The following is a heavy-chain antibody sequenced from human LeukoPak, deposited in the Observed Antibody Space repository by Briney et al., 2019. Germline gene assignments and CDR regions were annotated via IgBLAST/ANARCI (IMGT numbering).Heavy chain of an antibody. Sequence: PGGSLRLSCAASGFAFSTYWMHRVRQAPGKGLVWVSRINSDGSTTNYADSAKGRFTISRDNANNTLYLQMNSLTAEDTAVYYCARDLYGARLGYWGQGTLVTVSS. J-gene: IGHJ4*02. V-gene: IGHV3-74*01. CDR2: INSDGSTT. CDR3: ARDLYGARLGY. D-gene: IGHD4-17*01. CDR1: GFAFSTYW.